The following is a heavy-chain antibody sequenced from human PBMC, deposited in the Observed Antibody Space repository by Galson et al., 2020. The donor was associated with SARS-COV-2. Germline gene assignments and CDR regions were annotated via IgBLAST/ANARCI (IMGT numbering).Heavy chain of an antibody. CDR1: GFTFSNSV. CDR2: VSYDGTTR. Sequence: GGSLRLSCTASGFTFSNSVMHWVRQAPGKGLEWVALVSYDGTTRRYTDSVRGRFTISRDNSKNTLYLQMDGLRYDDTAIYYCATNLIAVVAPYWGQGTLVTVSS. CDR3: ATNLIAVVAPY. D-gene: IGHD6-19*01. J-gene: IGHJ4*02. V-gene: IGHV3-30*03.